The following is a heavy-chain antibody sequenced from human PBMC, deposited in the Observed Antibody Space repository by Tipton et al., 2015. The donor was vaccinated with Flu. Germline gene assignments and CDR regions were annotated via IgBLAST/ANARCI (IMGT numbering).Heavy chain of an antibody. V-gene: IGHV4-30-4*01. J-gene: IGHJ4*02. CDR3: ARVAATEYSKSWSTPFDY. Sequence: TLSLTCTVSSGSVSSGGYYWSWMRRPPGKGLQWIAYIHEGGSTYYNPSLRSRGFIATDTSRNQFSLTLNSVTAADTAVYYCARVAATEYSKSWSTPFDYWGQGTLVTVSS. D-gene: IGHD6-6*01. CDR2: IHEGGST. CDR1: SGSVSSGGYY.